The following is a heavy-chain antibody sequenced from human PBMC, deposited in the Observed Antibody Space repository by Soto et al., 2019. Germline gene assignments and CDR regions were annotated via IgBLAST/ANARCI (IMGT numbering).Heavy chain of an antibody. D-gene: IGHD3-3*01. V-gene: IGHV3-23*01. CDR2: ISGSGGST. CDR1: GFTFSSYA. J-gene: IGHJ4*02. Sequence: EVQLLESGGGLVQPGGSLRLSCAASGFTFSSYAMSWVRQAPGKGLEWVSAISGSGGSTYYADSVKGRFTISRDNSKNTLYLQMNSLRAEDTAVYYCAKEPLLFLELLSPVDIGDYWGQGTLVTVSS. CDR3: AKEPLLFLELLSPVDIGDY.